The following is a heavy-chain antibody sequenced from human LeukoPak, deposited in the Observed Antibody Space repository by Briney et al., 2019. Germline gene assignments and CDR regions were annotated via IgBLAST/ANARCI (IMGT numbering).Heavy chain of an antibody. V-gene: IGHV4-59*01. J-gene: IGHJ5*02. CDR1: GGSISSYY. D-gene: IGHD6-19*01. Sequence: SETLSLTCTVSGGSISSYYWSWIRQPPGKGLEWIGYIYYSGSTNYNPSLKSRVTISVDTSKNQFSLKLSSVTAADTAVYYCARGEGYSSGWLSRYNWFDPWGQGTLVTVSS. CDR2: IYYSGST. CDR3: ARGEGYSSGWLSRYNWFDP.